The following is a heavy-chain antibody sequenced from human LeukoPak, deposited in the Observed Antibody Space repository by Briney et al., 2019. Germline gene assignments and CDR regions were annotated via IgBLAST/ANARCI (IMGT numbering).Heavy chain of an antibody. CDR1: GGSISSYY. V-gene: IGHV4-59*01. Sequence: PSETLSLTCTVSGGSISSYYWSWIRQPPGKGLEWIGYIYHSGSTNYNPSLKSRVTISVDTSKNQFSLKLSSVTAADTAVYYCARILVADAFDIWGQGTMVTVSS. D-gene: IGHD5-12*01. CDR2: IYHSGST. CDR3: ARILVADAFDI. J-gene: IGHJ3*02.